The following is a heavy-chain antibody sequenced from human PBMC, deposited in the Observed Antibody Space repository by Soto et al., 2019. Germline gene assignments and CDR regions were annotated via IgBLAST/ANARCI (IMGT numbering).Heavy chain of an antibody. CDR1: GGSISGYY. Sequence: SETLSLTCTVSGGSISGYYWSWIRQPPGKGLEWIGYIYYSGSTNYNPSLKSGVTLSVDTSKNQISLKLSSVTAADTAVYYCARLYCSTTICYAHFDYWGQGTLVTVSS. V-gene: IGHV4-59*08. CDR3: ARLYCSTTICYAHFDY. J-gene: IGHJ4*02. D-gene: IGHD2-2*01. CDR2: IYYSGST.